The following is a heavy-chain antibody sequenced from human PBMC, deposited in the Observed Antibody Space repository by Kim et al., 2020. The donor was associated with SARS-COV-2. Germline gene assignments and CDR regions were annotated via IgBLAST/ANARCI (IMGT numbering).Heavy chain of an antibody. Sequence: GESLKISCKGSGYSFTSYWIGWVRQMPGKGLEWMGIIYPGDSDTRYSPSFQGQVTISADKSISTAYLQWSSLKASDTAMYYCARPHHLGDSDSGFDYWGQGTLVTVSS. D-gene: IGHD2-15*01. V-gene: IGHV5-51*01. CDR2: IYPGDSDT. CDR3: ARPHHLGDSDSGFDY. J-gene: IGHJ4*02. CDR1: GYSFTSYW.